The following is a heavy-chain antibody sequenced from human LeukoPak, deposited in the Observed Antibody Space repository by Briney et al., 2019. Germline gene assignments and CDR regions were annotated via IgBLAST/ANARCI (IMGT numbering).Heavy chain of an antibody. Sequence: SETLSLTCTVSGGSISSNYYYWSWMRQPPGNGLEWIGSIGCSGSTYYNPSLKSRVIISIDTSKNQHSLKLSSVSAADTAVYYCARVITSVAGFPFDPWGQGTPVTVSS. CDR1: GGSISSNYYY. D-gene: IGHD6-19*01. V-gene: IGHV4-39*07. CDR2: IGCSGST. J-gene: IGHJ5*02. CDR3: ARVITSVAGFPFDP.